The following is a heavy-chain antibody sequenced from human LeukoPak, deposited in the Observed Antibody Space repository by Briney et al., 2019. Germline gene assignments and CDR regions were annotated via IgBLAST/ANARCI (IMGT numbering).Heavy chain of an antibody. V-gene: IGHV5-51*01. Sequence: GESLKISCKGSGYSFTSYWIGWVRQMPGKGLEWVGVIYPGDSDTRYSPSFQGQVTISADKSITTAYLQWSSLKASDTAMYFCATRTLAVAGTGGFDVWGQGTMVTVSS. D-gene: IGHD6-19*01. CDR1: GYSFTSYW. CDR3: ATRTLAVAGTGGFDV. J-gene: IGHJ3*01. CDR2: IYPGDSDT.